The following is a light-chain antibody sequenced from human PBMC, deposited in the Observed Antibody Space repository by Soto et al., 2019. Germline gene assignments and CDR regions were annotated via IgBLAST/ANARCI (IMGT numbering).Light chain of an antibody. CDR2: GAS. CDR3: QQYNNWPKT. J-gene: IGKJ1*01. V-gene: IGKV3-15*01. Sequence: DIVLTQSPATLSLSPWERATLSCRASQSISRYLAWYQQKPGQAPRLLIYGASTRATGIPARFSGSGSGTEFTLTISSMLSEDFAVYYCQQYNNWPKTFGQGTKVDIK. CDR1: QSISRY.